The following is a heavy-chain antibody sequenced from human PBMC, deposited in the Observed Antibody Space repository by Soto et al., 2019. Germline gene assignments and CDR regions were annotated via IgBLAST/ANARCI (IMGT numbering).Heavy chain of an antibody. Sequence: SETLSLTCAVYGGSFSGYYWSWIRQPPGKGLEWIGEINHSGSTNYNPSLKSRVTISVDTSKNQFSLKLSSVTAADTAVYYCARRLPLIAAAAGVDVWGQGTTVTVSS. CDR2: INHSGST. V-gene: IGHV4-34*01. J-gene: IGHJ6*02. CDR3: ARRLPLIAAAAGVDV. CDR1: GGSFSGYY. D-gene: IGHD6-13*01.